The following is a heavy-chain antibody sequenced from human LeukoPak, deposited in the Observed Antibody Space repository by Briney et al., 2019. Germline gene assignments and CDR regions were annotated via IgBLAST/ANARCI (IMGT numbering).Heavy chain of an antibody. CDR2: ISAYNGNT. CDR1: GYTFTSYA. Sequence: ASVKVSCKASGYTFTSYAMNWVRQAPGQGLEWMGWISAYNGNTNYAQKLQGRVTMTTDTSTSTAYMELRSLRSDDTAVYYCAREGYYDSSGYLFFDYWGQGTLVTVSS. CDR3: AREGYYDSSGYLFFDY. V-gene: IGHV1-18*01. J-gene: IGHJ4*02. D-gene: IGHD3-22*01.